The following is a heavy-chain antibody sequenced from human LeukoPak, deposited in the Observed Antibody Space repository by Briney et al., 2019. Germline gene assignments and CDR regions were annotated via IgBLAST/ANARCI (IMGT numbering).Heavy chain of an antibody. D-gene: IGHD3-3*01. CDR1: GGSISSYY. J-gene: IGHJ5*02. Sequence: SETLSLTCTVSGGSISSYYWSWIRQPAGKGLEWIGRIFTSGSTNYNPSLKSRVTMSVDTSKNQLSLKLSSVTAADTAVYCCARVYDFWSGFNWFDPWGQGTLVTVSS. CDR3: ARVYDFWSGFNWFDP. CDR2: IFTSGST. V-gene: IGHV4-4*07.